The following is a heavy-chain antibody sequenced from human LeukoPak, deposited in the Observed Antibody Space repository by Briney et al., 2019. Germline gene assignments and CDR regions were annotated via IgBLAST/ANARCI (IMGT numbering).Heavy chain of an antibody. V-gene: IGHV4-4*02. D-gene: IGHD3-9*01. Sequence: SGTLSLTCAVSGGSISSSNWWSWVRQPPGKGLEWIGEIYHSGSTNYNPSLKSRVTISVDTSKNQFSLKLSSVTAADTAVYYCARDLSFDWFPYYFDYWGQGILVTVSS. CDR2: IYHSGST. CDR3: ARDLSFDWFPYYFDY. J-gene: IGHJ4*02. CDR1: GGSISSSNW.